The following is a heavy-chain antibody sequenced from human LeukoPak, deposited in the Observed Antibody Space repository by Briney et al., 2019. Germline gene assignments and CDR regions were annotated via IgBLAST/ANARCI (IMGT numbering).Heavy chain of an antibody. J-gene: IGHJ2*01. Sequence: PSETLSLTCTVSGGSISSGGYYWSWLRQHPGKGLEWIGYIYYSGSTYYNSSLKSRVTISVDTSKNQFSLKLSSVTAADTAVYYCARDVSGSPRGGGWYFDLWGRGTLVTVSS. CDR1: GGSISSGGYY. CDR3: ARDVSGSPRGGGWYFDL. D-gene: IGHD1-26*01. CDR2: IYYSGST. V-gene: IGHV4-31*03.